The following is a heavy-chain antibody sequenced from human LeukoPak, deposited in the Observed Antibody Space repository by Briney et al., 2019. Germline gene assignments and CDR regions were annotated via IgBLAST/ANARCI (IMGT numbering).Heavy chain of an antibody. Sequence: GGSLRLSCAASGFTFSSYWMNWARQAPGKGLEWVASINHNGNVNYYVDSVKGRFTISRDNPKNTLYLQMNSLRAEDTAVYYCASLRFLQNYGMDVWGQGTTVTVSS. CDR3: ASLRFLQNYGMDV. CDR2: INHNGNVN. V-gene: IGHV3-7*01. J-gene: IGHJ6*02. CDR1: GFTFSSYW. D-gene: IGHD3-3*01.